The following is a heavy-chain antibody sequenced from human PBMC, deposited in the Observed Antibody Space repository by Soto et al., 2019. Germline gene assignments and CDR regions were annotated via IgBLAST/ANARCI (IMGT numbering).Heavy chain of an antibody. J-gene: IGHJ5*02. Sequence: LSLTCTVSGGSISGYYWSWIRQPAGKGLEWIGRIYTSGSTNYNPSLKSRVTLSVDTSKNQFSLKLTSVTAADTAVYYCARAGGYEVQGNNWFDPWGQGTLVTVSS. CDR1: GGSISGYY. CDR3: ARAGGYEVQGNNWFDP. CDR2: IYTSGST. V-gene: IGHV4-4*07. D-gene: IGHD5-12*01.